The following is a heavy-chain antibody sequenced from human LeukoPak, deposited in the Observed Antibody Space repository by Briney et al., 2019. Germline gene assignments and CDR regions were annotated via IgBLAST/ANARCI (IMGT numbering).Heavy chain of an antibody. V-gene: IGHV3-7*01. CDR2: IKQDGSEK. J-gene: IGHJ4*02. D-gene: IGHD6-6*01. CDR1: GFTFSSYG. CDR3: ARAGEYSSTRGSWDYFDY. Sequence: GGSLRLSCAASGFTFSSYGMSWVRQAPGKGLEWVANIKQDGSEKYYVDSVKGRFTISRDNAKNSLYLQMNSLRAEDTAVYYCARAGEYSSTRGSWDYFDYWGQGTLVTVSS.